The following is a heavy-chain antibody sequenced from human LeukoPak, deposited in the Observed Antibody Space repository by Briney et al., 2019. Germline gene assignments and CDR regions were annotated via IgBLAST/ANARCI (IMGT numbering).Heavy chain of an antibody. J-gene: IGHJ6*04. D-gene: IGHD3-10*02. CDR2: ISSSGSTI. CDR3: AELGITMIGGV. Sequence: PGGSLRLSCAASGFTYSSYEMNWVRQAPGKGLEWVSYISSSGSTIYYADSVKGRFTISRDNAKNSLYLQMNSLRAEDTAVYYCAELGITMIGGVWGKGTTVTISS. CDR1: GFTYSSYE. V-gene: IGHV3-48*03.